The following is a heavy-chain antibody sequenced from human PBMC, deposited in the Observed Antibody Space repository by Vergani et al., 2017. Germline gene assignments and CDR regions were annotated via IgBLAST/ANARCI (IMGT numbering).Heavy chain of an antibody. CDR3: ADLYGDDGFSPF. D-gene: IGHD2-21*01. Sequence: QVQLVESGGGVVQPGRSLRLSCAASGFTFSSYAMHWVRQAPGKGREWVAVISYDGSNKYYADSVKGRFTISRDDSKNTVYLQINSLRAEDTAFYYCADLYGDDGFSPFWGKGTLVTVSS. J-gene: IGHJ4*02. CDR2: ISYDGSNK. V-gene: IGHV3-30-3*01. CDR1: GFTFSSYA.